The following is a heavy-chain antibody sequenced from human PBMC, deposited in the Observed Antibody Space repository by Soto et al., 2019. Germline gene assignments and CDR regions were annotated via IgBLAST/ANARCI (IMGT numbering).Heavy chain of an antibody. CDR1: GGSLSSSAYS. V-gene: IGHV4-30-2*01. CDR2: IYQSGST. Sequence: QMHLQESGSGLVKPSQTLSLTCAVSGGSLSSSAYSWSWIRQPPGKGLEWIGFIYQSGSTYYNPSLKSRVTMSLDRPKNLFSLKLSSVTAADTAVYYCARELLFYDSHGFSWDDAFDIWGQGTMGTVSS. J-gene: IGHJ3*02. CDR3: ARELLFYDSHGFSWDDAFDI. D-gene: IGHD3-22*01.